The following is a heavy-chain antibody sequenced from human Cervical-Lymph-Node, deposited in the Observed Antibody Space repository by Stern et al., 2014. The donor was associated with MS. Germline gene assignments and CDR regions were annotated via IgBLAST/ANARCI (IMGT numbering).Heavy chain of an antibody. V-gene: IGHV1-58*01. Sequence: EESGPEVKKPGTSVKVSCKASGFTFTSSAVQWVRQARGQRLEWRGXIVVGSGNTNYAQKFQERVTITRDMSTSTAYMELSSLRSEDTAVYYCAAAGITIFGVGTIDYWGQGTLVTVSS. J-gene: IGHJ4*02. CDR2: IVVGSGNT. CDR1: GFTFTSSA. D-gene: IGHD3-3*01. CDR3: AAAGITIFGVGTIDY.